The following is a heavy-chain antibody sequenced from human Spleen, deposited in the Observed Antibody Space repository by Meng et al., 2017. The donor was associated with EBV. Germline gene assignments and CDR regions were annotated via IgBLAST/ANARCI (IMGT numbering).Heavy chain of an antibody. J-gene: IGHJ4*02. D-gene: IGHD3-22*01. CDR2: ISAYNGNT. CDR3: GRDRYYESSGYDALGY. V-gene: IGHV1-18*01. Sequence: QVQLVQSGAEVKKPGGSVKVSCKASGYTFTNYDITWVRQAPGQGLEWMGWISAYNGNTNYAQKFQGRVTMTTDTSTSTAYMELRSLRSDDTAVYYCGRDRYYESSGYDALGYWGQGTLVTVSS. CDR1: GYTFTNYD.